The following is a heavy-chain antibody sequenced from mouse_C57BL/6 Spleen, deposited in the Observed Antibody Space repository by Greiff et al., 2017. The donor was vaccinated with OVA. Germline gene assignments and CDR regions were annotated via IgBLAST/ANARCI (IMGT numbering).Heavy chain of an antibody. V-gene: IGHV1-18*01. CDR2: LIPHNGGT. Sequence: VQLQQSGPELVKPGASVKIPCKASEYTFTDYNMHWVKPSPGKSLDWIGDLIPHNGGTVYNQKFTGTATLTTDKSSSTADMELRRLTSEDTAVYYCARTTAEVDRGDMDDWGEGTTVTVSS. D-gene: IGHD1-1*01. J-gene: IGHJ4*01. CDR1: EYTFTDYN. CDR3: ARTTAEVDRGDMDD.